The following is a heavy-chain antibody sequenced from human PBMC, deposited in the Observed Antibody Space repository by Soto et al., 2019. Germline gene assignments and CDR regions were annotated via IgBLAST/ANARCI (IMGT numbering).Heavy chain of an antibody. CDR2: IYGGGTT. CDR1: GFAVSSKY. D-gene: IGHD6-19*01. Sequence: EVQLVESGGGLIQPGGSLRLSCAASGFAVSSKYMTWVRQAPGKGLEWVSVIYGGGTTYYADSVKGRFTISRDTSKTTLYLQMNSLRAEDTAVYYCVQTTGWPGFDFWGQGTLFSVSS. V-gene: IGHV3-53*01. J-gene: IGHJ4*02. CDR3: VQTTGWPGFDF.